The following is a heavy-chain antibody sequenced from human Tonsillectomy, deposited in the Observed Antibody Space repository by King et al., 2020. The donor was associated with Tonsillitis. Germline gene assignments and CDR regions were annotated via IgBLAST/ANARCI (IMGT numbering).Heavy chain of an antibody. V-gene: IGHV3-66*01. Sequence: VQLVESGGGLVQPGGSLRLSCAASGFTVSNNYMTWVRQAPGKGLQWVSVIYSANSTYYADSVKGRFTISRDNSKNMVYLQMNSLRAEDTAVYYCARDPSYSSSIDYWGQGTLVTVSS. D-gene: IGHD6-6*01. J-gene: IGHJ4*02. CDR3: ARDPSYSSSIDY. CDR2: IYSANST. CDR1: GFTVSNNY.